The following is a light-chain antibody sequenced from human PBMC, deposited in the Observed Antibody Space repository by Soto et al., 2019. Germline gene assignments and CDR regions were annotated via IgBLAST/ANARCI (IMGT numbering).Light chain of an antibody. Sequence: QSALTQPASVSGSPGQSITISCTGTSSDIGGYNSVSCYQHHPGKAPKLMIYEVSNRPSGVSNRFSGSKSANTASLTISGLQAEDEADYYCSSNTTRSTLVYGGGTKLTVL. CDR3: SSNTTRSTLV. CDR2: EVS. V-gene: IGLV2-14*01. CDR1: SSDIGGYNS. J-gene: IGLJ3*02.